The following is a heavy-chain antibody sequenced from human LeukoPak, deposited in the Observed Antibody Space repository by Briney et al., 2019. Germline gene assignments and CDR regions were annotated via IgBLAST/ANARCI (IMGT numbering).Heavy chain of an antibody. V-gene: IGHV3-7*01. D-gene: IGHD1-7*01. Sequence: PGGSLRLSCAASGFTFSNYGMSWVRQAPGKGLEWVSSISTDGGSEYYVDSVKGRFTISRDNAKNSLYLQMSSLRAEDMAVYYCARLMGGGTYYDYWGQGTLVTVSS. CDR3: ARLMGGGTYYDY. CDR2: ISTDGGSE. J-gene: IGHJ4*02. CDR1: GFTFSNYG.